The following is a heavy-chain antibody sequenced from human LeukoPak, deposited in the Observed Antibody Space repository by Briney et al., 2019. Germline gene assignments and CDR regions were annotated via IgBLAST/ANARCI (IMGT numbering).Heavy chain of an antibody. J-gene: IGHJ6*04. D-gene: IGHD2-2*01. Sequence: PSETLSLTCTVSGGSISSGGYYWSWIRQHPGKGLEWIGYIYYSGSTYYNPSLKSRVTISVDTSKNQFSLKLSSVTAADTAVYYCARESVPAAPYYYGMDVWGKGTTVTVSS. CDR1: GGSISSGGYY. CDR3: ARESVPAAPYYYGMDV. CDR2: IYYSGST. V-gene: IGHV4-31*03.